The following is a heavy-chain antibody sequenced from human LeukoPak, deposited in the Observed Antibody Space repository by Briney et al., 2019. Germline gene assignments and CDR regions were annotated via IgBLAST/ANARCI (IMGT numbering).Heavy chain of an antibody. Sequence: SETLSLTCTVSGGSISNYYWSWIRQPPGKGLEWIGYIYSSGNTNYNPSLKSRVTISVDTSKNQFSLKLTSVTAADPAVYYCARGGGGLGFTTGWYFDCWGQGTLVTVSS. D-gene: IGHD6-19*01. V-gene: IGHV4-59*01. CDR1: GGSISNYY. J-gene: IGHJ4*02. CDR2: IYSSGNT. CDR3: ARGGGGLGFTTGWYFDC.